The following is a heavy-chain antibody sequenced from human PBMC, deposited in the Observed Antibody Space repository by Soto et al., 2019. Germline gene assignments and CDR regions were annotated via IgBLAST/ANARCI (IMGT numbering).Heavy chain of an antibody. J-gene: IGHJ4*02. D-gene: IGHD2-21*02. V-gene: IGHV3-33*01. CDR3: ARDRHILVVTALDY. CDR2: IWYDGSNK. Sequence: QVQLVESGGGVVQPGRSLRLSCAASGFTFSRYGMHWVRQAPGKGLEWVAVIWYDGSNKYYADSVKGRFTISRDNSKNTLYLQMNSLRAEDTAVYYCARDRHILVVTALDYWGQGTLVTVSS. CDR1: GFTFSRYG.